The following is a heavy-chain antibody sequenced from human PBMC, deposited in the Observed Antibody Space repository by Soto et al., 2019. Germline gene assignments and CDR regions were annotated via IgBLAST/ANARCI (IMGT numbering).Heavy chain of an antibody. CDR2: IFSSGST. Sequence: LSLTSTVSSGSINDYYLTWIRQPAGKGLECIGRIFSSGSTNYNPSLRRRATMSVDTSRTRFSLSLTSVTAADTAVYYCARLKGDGFDIWGQGTQVTVSS. V-gene: IGHV4-4*07. J-gene: IGHJ3*02. CDR1: SGSINDYY. CDR3: ARLKGDGFDI.